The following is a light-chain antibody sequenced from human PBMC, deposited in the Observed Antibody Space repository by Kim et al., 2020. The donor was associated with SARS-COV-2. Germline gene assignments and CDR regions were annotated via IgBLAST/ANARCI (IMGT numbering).Light chain of an antibody. J-gene: IGKJ1*01. Sequence: ASVGDRVTITCRESQGISNYLAWFQQKPGNVPQRLIYGASTLQSGVPSRFSGSGSGTEFTLTITSLQPEDFATYYCLQHNSYPWTFGQGTKVDIK. CDR1: QGISNY. CDR2: GAS. CDR3: LQHNSYPWT. V-gene: IGKV1-17*03.